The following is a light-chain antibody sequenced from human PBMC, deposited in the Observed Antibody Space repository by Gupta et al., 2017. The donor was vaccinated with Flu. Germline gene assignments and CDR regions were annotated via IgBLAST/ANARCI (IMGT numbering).Light chain of an antibody. CDR3: QQDSTYPLT. Sequence: PSSLSASIGGRVTITCRASQSISTWMAWYQLKPGKAPKLLIYKASTLHSGVSSRFSGSGSGTEFTLTISSLQPDDLATYSCQQDSTYPLTFGQGTRMEMK. V-gene: IGKV1-5*03. CDR2: KAS. CDR1: QSISTW. J-gene: IGKJ5*01.